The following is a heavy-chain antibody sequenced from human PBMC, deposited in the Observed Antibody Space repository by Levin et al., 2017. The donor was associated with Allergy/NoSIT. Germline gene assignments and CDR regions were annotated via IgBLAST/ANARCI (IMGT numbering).Heavy chain of an antibody. J-gene: IGHJ4*02. CDR1: GGSISSYY. CDR2: IYYSGST. V-gene: IGHV4-59*01. CDR3: ARGRRGTRANDY. D-gene: IGHD3-10*01. Sequence: SETLSLTCTVSGGSISSYYWSWIRQPPGKGLEWIGYIYYSGSTNYNPSLKSRVTISVDTSKNQFSLKLSSVTAADTAVYYCARGRRGTRANDYWGQGTLVTVSS.